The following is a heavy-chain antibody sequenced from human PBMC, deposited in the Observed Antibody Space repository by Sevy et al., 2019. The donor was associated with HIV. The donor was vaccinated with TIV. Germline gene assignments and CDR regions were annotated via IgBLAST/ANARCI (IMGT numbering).Heavy chain of an antibody. Sequence: ASVKVSCKASGGTFSSYAITWVRQAPGQGLEWVGGIIPIFKTTNYAQKFQGRVTITADESTSTAYMVLSSLTSEDTAVYYCARGVSDSSGWFFDYWGQGTLVTVSS. CDR3: ARGVSDSSGWFFDY. D-gene: IGHD6-19*01. CDR1: GGTFSSYA. J-gene: IGHJ4*02. V-gene: IGHV1-69*13. CDR2: IIPIFKTT.